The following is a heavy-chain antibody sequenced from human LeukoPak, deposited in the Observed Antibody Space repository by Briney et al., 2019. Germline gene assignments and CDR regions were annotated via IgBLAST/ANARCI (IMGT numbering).Heavy chain of an antibody. V-gene: IGHV1-8*01. J-gene: IGHJ4*02. D-gene: IGHD2-2*01. CDR2: MNPNSGNT. CDR1: GYTFTSYD. CDR3: ARDPDCRSTSCLLSGFDY. Sequence: GASVKVSCKASGYTFTSYDINWVRQATGQGLEWMGWMNPNSGNTGYAQKFQGRVTMTRNTSISTAYMELSSLRSEDTAVYYCARDPDCRSTSCLLSGFDYWGQGTLVTVSS.